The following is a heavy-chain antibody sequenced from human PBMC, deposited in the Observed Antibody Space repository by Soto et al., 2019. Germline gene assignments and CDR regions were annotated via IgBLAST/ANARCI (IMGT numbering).Heavy chain of an antibody. CDR1: GGSFSDYF. CDR2: IHHSGST. Sequence: QVQLQQWGAGLLKPSETLSLACAVYGGSFSDYFWSWIRQPPGKGLEWIGEIHHSGSTHYNPSLKSRVTISVDMSKNQFSLRLSSVTAADTGVYYCARQPVSLNGKFFFYNYGMDVWGQGTTVIVSS. CDR3: ARQPVSLNGKFFFYNYGMDV. V-gene: IGHV4-34*01. D-gene: IGHD2-8*01. J-gene: IGHJ6*02.